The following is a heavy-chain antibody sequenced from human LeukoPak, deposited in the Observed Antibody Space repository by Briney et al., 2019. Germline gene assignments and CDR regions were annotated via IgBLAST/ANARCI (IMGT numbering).Heavy chain of an antibody. J-gene: IGHJ4*02. CDR2: IKQDGSEK. CDR3: ARDGRYYDSSGYTHY. D-gene: IGHD3-22*01. CDR1: GFTFSNVW. Sequence: PGESLRLSCAASGFTFSNVWMSWVRQAPGKGLEWVANIKQDGSEKYYVDSVKGRFTISRDNAKNSLYLQMNSLRAEDTAVYYCARDGRYYDSSGYTHYWGQGTLVTVSS. V-gene: IGHV3-7*03.